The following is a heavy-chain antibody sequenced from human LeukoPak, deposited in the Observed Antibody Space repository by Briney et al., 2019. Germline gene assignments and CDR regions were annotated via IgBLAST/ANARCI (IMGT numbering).Heavy chain of an antibody. J-gene: IGHJ3*02. CDR1: GYSISSGYY. D-gene: IGHD2-15*01. CDR2: IYYSGST. V-gene: IGHV4-61*01. CDR3: ARAPTQGFGAFDI. Sequence: SETLSLTCTVSGYSISSGYYWSWIRQPPGKGLEWIGYIYYSGSTNYNPSLKSRVTISVDTSKNQFSLKLSSVTAADTAVYYCARAPTQGFGAFDIWGQGTMVTVSS.